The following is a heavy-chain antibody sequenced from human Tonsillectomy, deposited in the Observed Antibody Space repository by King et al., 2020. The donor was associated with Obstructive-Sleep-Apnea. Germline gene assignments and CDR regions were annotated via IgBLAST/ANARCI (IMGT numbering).Heavy chain of an antibody. V-gene: IGHV4-34*01. CDR3: ARGDFGGNSMSAEDGMDV. CDR2: INHSGSA. Sequence: VQLQQWGAGLLKPSETLSLTCAVYGGSFSGYYWSWIRQPPGKGLEWIGEINHSGSANYNPSLKSRVTISVDTSKNQFSLKLSSATAADTAVYYCARGDFGGNSMSAEDGMDVWGQGTTVTVSS. CDR1: GGSFSGYY. D-gene: IGHD4-23*01. J-gene: IGHJ6*02.